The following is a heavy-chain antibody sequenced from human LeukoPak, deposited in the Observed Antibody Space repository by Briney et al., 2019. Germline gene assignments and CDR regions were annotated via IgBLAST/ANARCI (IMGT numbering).Heavy chain of an antibody. V-gene: IGHV3-74*01. J-gene: IGHJ4*02. Sequence: GGSLRLSCAASGFTFSTYWMHWVRQAPGKGLVWVSRINSDGKTTTYADSVKGRFTISRDNAKNTLFLQMNSLRAEDTAVYYCARGSSYPYYFDNWGQGALVTVSS. D-gene: IGHD1-26*01. CDR1: GFTFSTYW. CDR3: ARGSSYPYYFDN. CDR2: INSDGKTT.